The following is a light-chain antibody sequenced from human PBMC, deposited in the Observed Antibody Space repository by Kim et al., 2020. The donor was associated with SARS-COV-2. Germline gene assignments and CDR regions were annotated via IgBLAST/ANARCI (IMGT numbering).Light chain of an antibody. CDR2: EDN. V-gene: IGLV6-57*03. J-gene: IGLJ3*02. Sequence: FMLTQPHSVSESPGKTVTLSCTRSSGSIASNYVQWYQQRPGSAPTTVIYEDNQRPSGVPYRFSGSIDSSSNSASLTISGLKTEDEADYYCQSYDSSNQGVFGGGTQRNV. CDR1: SGSIASNY. CDR3: QSYDSSNQGV.